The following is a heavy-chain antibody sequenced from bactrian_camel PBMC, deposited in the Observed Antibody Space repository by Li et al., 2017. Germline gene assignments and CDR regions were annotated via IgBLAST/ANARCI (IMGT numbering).Heavy chain of an antibody. J-gene: IGHJ6*01. D-gene: IGHD3*01. CDR1: GFRVSYYW. CDR3: KRELNGITARCRSVNS. CDR2: IYTGGGST. Sequence: HVQLVESGGGLVQPGGSLRLSCAASGFRVSYYWMYWVRQAPGKGLEWVSSIYTGGGSTYYADSVKGRFTISRDNAKTTIYLQMNNLRPEDTAMYFCKRELNGITARCRSVNSWGQGTQVTVS. V-gene: IGHV3S1*01.